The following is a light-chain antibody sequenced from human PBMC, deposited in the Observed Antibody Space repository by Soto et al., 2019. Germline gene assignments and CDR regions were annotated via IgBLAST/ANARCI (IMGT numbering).Light chain of an antibody. CDR3: QQSYSTPT. J-gene: IGKJ2*01. CDR2: AAS. CDR1: QSISSY. V-gene: IGKV1-39*01. Sequence: DIQMTQSPSSLSASVGDRVTITCRASQSISSYLNWYQQKPGKAPKLLIYAASSLQSGVPSRFSGSGSGTDFTLTISRLQPEDFPTYYCQQSYSTPTFGLGTKLEIK.